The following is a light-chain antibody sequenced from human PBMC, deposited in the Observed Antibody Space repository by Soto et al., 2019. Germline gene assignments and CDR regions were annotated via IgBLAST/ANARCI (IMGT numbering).Light chain of an antibody. CDR3: QQYYNWPRT. CDR2: DTS. CDR1: QSSSSF. V-gene: IGKV3-11*01. Sequence: VLTQSPAAQSLSPGDRAALCCRASQSSSSFLAWYQQKPGQVPRLLIYDTSNRATGIPDRFSGSGSGTEFTLTISSLQSEDFAFYYCQQYYNWPRTFGQGTKV. J-gene: IGKJ1*01.